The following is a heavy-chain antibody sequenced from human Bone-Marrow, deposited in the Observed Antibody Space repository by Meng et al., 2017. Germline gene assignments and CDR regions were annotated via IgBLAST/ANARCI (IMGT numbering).Heavy chain of an antibody. Sequence: ESGPCSVKRAGSQSLTCAGSGGSSSSSEWGSGVRQPPGQGLEWIREVYHSVRTDYSPSLKSRVPISVDKSKNQFSLKLSSVTAADTAVYYCARARGIAVAEPWDYWGQGTLVTVSS. J-gene: IGHJ4*02. CDR3: ARARGIAVAEPWDY. V-gene: IGHV4-4*02. D-gene: IGHD6-19*01. CDR2: VYHSVRT. CDR1: GGSSSSSEW.